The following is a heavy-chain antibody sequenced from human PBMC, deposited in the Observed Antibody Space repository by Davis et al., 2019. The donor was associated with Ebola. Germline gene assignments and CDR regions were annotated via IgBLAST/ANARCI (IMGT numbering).Heavy chain of an antibody. CDR1: GYSFSNFW. CDR2: IYPRDSDT. J-gene: IGHJ3*02. CDR3: ARRAAVAYDHVWGISRHDAFDI. Sequence: GESLKISCKGSGYSFSNFWIGWVRQMPGKGLEWMGIIYPRDSDTRYSPSFQGQVTISADKSIATAYLQWSSLKASDTAMYYCARRAAVAYDHVWGISRHDAFDIWGQGTMVTVSS. D-gene: IGHD3-16*01. V-gene: IGHV5-51*01.